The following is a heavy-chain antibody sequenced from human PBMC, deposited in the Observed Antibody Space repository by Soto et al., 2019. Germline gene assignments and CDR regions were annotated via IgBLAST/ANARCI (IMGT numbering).Heavy chain of an antibody. J-gene: IGHJ4*02. Sequence: SETLSLTCAVYGGSFSGYYWSWIRQPPGKGLEWIGEINHSGSTNYNPSLKSRVTISVDTSKNQFSLKLSSVTAADTAVYYCARGLSIAACPGFDYWGQGTLVTVSS. CDR2: INHSGST. V-gene: IGHV4-34*01. D-gene: IGHD6-6*01. CDR3: ARGLSIAACPGFDY. CDR1: GGSFSGYY.